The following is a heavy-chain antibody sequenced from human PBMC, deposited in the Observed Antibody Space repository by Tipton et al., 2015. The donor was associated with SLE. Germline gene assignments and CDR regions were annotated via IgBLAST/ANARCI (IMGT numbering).Heavy chain of an antibody. CDR1: GFTFNIYA. V-gene: IGHV3-30*04. D-gene: IGHD2-2*01. CDR2: ISYDGSNK. CDR3: AGQLLYSFDY. J-gene: IGHJ4*02. Sequence: SLRLSCAASGFTFNIYAMHWVREPPGKGLEWVALISYDGSNKYYADSVKGRFTISRDNSKNTLYLQMNSLRAEDTAVYYCAGQLLYSFDYWGQGTLVTVSS.